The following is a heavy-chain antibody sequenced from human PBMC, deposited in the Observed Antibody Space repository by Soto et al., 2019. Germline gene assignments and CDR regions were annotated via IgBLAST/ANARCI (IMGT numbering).Heavy chain of an antibody. CDR2: IIPIFGTA. V-gene: IGHV1-69*01. CDR1: GVTFSSYA. J-gene: IGHJ4*02. Sequence: QVQLVQSGAEVKKPGSSVKVSCKASGVTFSSYAISWVRQAPGQGLEWMGGIIPIFGTANYAQKFQGRVTITADESTSTAYMELSSLRSEDTAVYYCARDLEKWLQPWGFDYWGQGTLVTVSS. CDR3: ARDLEKWLQPWGFDY. D-gene: IGHD3-16*01.